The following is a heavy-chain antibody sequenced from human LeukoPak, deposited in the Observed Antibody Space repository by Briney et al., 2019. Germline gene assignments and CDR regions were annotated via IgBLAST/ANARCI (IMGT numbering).Heavy chain of an antibody. CDR1: GGSISSSNW. V-gene: IGHV4-4*02. J-gene: IGHJ3*02. D-gene: IGHD2-2*01. CDR3: ARDQGVVVPAAMGHDAFDI. CDR2: IYHSGST. Sequence: SETLSLTCAVSGGSISSSNWWSWVRQPPGKGLEWIGEIYHSGSTNYNPSLKSRVTISVDKSKNQFSLKLSSVTAADTAVYYCARDQGVVVPAAMGHDAFDIWGPGTTVTVSS.